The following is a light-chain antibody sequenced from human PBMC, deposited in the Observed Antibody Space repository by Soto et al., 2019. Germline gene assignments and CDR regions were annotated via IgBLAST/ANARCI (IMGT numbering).Light chain of an antibody. CDR2: GAS. CDR3: QQYGSSPLIT. Sequence: EIVMTHSPATLSLSPGERATLSCRASQSVSSSFLSWYQQKPGQTPRLLFYGASIRATGIPARFSGSGSGTAFTLTISSLQPEDFAVYYCQQYGSSPLITFGQGTRLEIK. J-gene: IGKJ5*01. CDR1: QSVSSSF. V-gene: IGKV3D-7*01.